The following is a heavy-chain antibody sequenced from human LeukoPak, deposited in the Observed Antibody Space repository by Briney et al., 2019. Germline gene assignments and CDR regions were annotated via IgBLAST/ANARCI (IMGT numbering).Heavy chain of an antibody. J-gene: IGHJ4*02. D-gene: IGHD7-27*01. CDR2: FSQDGSEA. V-gene: IGHV3-7*01. CDR1: GLTFNSFF. CDR3: VRDLGHSRHYFEY. Sequence: PGGSLRLSCAASGLTFNSFFLNWVRLTPGRELEWVACFSQDGSEAFYMDSVRGRFIISRDNTKNSLYLQMDSLRAEDTAVYFCVRDLGHSRHYFEYWGQGALVTVSS.